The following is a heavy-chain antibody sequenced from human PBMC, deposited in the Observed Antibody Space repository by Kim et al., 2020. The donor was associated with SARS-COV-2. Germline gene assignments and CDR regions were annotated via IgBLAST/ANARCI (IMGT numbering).Heavy chain of an antibody. Sequence: GGSLRLSCAASGFTFSSYGMHWVRQAPGKGLEWVAVISYDGSNKYYADSVKGRFTISRDNSKNTLYLQMNSLRAEDTAVYYCAKDPRSASYYYYYGMDVWGQGTTVTVSS. J-gene: IGHJ6*01. CDR2: ISYDGSNK. CDR1: GFTFSSYG. CDR3: AKDPRSASYYYYYGMDV. D-gene: IGHD3-3*01. V-gene: IGHV3-30*18.